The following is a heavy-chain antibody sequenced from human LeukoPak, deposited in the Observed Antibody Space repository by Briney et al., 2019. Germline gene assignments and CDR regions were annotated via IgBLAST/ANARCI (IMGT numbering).Heavy chain of an antibody. Sequence: SETLSLTCTVSGGSISSGGYYWSWIRQPPGKGLEWIGYIYHSGSTYYNPSLKSRVTISVDRSKNQFSLKLSSVTAADTAVYYCARGKWEPQKFLYYYYMDVWGKGTTVTVSS. CDR2: IYHSGST. V-gene: IGHV4-30-2*01. J-gene: IGHJ6*03. CDR3: ARGKWEPQKFLYYYYMDV. CDR1: GGSISSGGYY. D-gene: IGHD1-26*01.